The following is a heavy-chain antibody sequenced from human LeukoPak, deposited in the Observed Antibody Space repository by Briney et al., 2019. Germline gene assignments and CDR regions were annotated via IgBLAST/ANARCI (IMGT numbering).Heavy chain of an antibody. J-gene: IGHJ4*02. CDR2: ISAYNGNT. D-gene: IGHD1-26*01. Sequence: ASVKVSCKASGYTFTSHGITWVRQAPGQGLEWMGWISAYNGNTNYAQKFQGRVTMTRDTSISTAYMELSRLRSDDTAVYYCARLGRPVYYFDYWGQGTLVTVSS. V-gene: IGHV1-18*01. CDR3: ARLGRPVYYFDY. CDR1: GYTFTSHG.